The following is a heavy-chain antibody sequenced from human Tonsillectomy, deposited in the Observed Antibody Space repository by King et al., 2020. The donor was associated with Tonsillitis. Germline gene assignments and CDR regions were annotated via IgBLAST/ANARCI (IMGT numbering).Heavy chain of an antibody. D-gene: IGHD3-3*01. J-gene: IGHJ4*02. CDR3: ARFRSLEWXRWFDY. V-gene: IGHV3-53*01. CDR2: IYSDGRT. CDR1: GFSVSSYY. Sequence: VQLVESGGGLIQPGGSLRLSCAASGFSVSSYYMSWVRQAPGRGLEWVSLIYSDGRTSYADSVKGRFTVSRDNSKNTLYLQMNSLRAEDTAVYYCARFRSLEWXRWFDYWGQGTLVTVSS.